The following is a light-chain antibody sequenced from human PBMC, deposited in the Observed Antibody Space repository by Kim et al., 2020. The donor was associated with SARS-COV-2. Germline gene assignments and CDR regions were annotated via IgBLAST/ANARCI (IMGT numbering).Light chain of an antibody. J-gene: IGLJ3*02. CDR2: NTN. CDR1: SGSVYTAHH. Sequence: GETVPITFGLRSGSVYTAHHPSWYQQTPGQAPRTLIYNTNSRSSGVPDRFSGSILGNRAALTITGAEAADESHYYCVLYMTGGTWVFGGGTRLTVL. CDR3: VLYMTGGTWV. V-gene: IGLV8-61*01.